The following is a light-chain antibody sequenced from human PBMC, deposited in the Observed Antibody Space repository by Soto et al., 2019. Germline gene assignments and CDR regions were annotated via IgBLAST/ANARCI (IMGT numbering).Light chain of an antibody. Sequence: EIVLTQSPATLSLSPGERATLSCRASQSVSSYLGWYQQKPGQAPRLLIYDASNRATGIPARFSGSGSGTDFTLTISSLEPDDFAIYYCQQRRNWPSTFGGGTKVEIK. CDR2: DAS. CDR3: QQRRNWPST. J-gene: IGKJ4*01. V-gene: IGKV3-11*01. CDR1: QSVSSY.